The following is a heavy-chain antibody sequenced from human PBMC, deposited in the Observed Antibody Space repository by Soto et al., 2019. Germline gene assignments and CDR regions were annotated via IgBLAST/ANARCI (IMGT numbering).Heavy chain of an antibody. CDR1: GGSISSSSYY. CDR2: IYYSGSI. V-gene: IGHV4-39*01. CDR3: ARRGYSYGSPVDY. Sequence: SETLSLTCTVSGGSISSSSYYWGWIRQPPGKGLEWIGSIYYSGSIYYNPSLKSRVTISVDTSKNQFSLKLSSVTAADTAVYYCARRGYSYGSPVDYWGQGTLVTVSS. D-gene: IGHD5-18*01. J-gene: IGHJ4*02.